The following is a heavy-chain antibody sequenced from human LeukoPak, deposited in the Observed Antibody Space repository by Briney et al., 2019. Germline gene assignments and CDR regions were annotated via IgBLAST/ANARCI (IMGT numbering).Heavy chain of an antibody. CDR2: ISSSSSTI. D-gene: IGHD4-23*01. J-gene: IGHJ4*02. Sequence: GGSLRLSCAASGFTFSSYSMNWVRQAPGKGLEWVSYISSSSSTIYYADSVKGRFTISRDNAKNSLYLQMNSLRAEDTAVYYCARARSYGGNSSPFDYWGQGTLVTVSS. V-gene: IGHV3-48*04. CDR1: GFTFSSYS. CDR3: ARARSYGGNSSPFDY.